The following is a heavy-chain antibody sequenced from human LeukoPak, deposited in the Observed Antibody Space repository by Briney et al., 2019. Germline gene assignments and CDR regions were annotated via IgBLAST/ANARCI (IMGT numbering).Heavy chain of an antibody. V-gene: IGHV3-30*02. J-gene: IGHJ4*02. CDR3: AKGLPDRYSLEY. Sequence: GGALRLSCAASGFTFRNYAMYWVRQAPGKGLEWVAFTNYDGSDRCYADSVKGRFTVSRDNPKNTLYLQMNSLRTEDTAVYYCAKGLPDRYSLEYWGQGTMVTVPS. CDR1: GFTFRNYA. CDR2: TNYDGSDR. D-gene: IGHD2-15*01.